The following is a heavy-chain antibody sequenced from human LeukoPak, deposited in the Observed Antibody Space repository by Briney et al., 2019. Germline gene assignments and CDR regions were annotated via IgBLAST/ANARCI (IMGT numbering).Heavy chain of an antibody. V-gene: IGHV3-53*01. D-gene: IGHD3-22*01. Sequence: GGSLRLSCAASGFTVSSNYMSWVRQAPGKGLEWVSVIYSGGSTYYADSVKGRFTISRDNSKNTLYLQMNSLRAEDTAVYYCGRGTYYYDSSGYYFTWGQGTLVTVSS. CDR1: GFTVSSNY. J-gene: IGHJ5*02. CDR3: GRGTYYYDSSGYYFT. CDR2: IYSGGST.